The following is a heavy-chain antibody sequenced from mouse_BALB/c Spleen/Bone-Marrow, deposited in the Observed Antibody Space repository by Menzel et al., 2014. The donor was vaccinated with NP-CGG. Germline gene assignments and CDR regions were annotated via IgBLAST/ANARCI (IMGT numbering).Heavy chain of an antibody. CDR1: GYAFTSYN. J-gene: IGHJ2*01. V-gene: IGHV1S135*01. Sequence: VQLQQSGPGLVKPGASVKVSCKASGYAFTSYNMYWVKQSHGKSLEWIGYIDPYNGGTSYNQKFKGKATLTVDKSSSTAYMHLNSLTSEDSAVYYCARHSYYGSSLFDYWGQGTTLTVSS. D-gene: IGHD1-1*01. CDR3: ARHSYYGSSLFDY. CDR2: IDPYNGGT.